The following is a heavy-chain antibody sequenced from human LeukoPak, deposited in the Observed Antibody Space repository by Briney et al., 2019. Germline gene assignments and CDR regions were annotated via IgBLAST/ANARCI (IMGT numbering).Heavy chain of an antibody. CDR2: ISGSGGST. CDR1: GGSIINSNW. D-gene: IGHD3-22*01. Sequence: GTLSLTCAVSGGSIINSNWWSWVRQPPGKGLEWVSSISGSGGSTYYADSVKGRVTVSRDNSKSTLFLQMNSLRAEDTAVYYCAKSSYYDGSGYYREYYFDQWGQGTLVTVSS. V-gene: IGHV3-23*01. CDR3: AKSSYYDGSGYYREYYFDQ. J-gene: IGHJ4*02.